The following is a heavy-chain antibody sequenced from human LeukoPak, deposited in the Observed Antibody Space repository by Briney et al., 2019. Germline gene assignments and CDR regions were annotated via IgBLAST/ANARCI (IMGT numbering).Heavy chain of an antibody. CDR3: AKDESSSWFNWFDP. J-gene: IGHJ5*02. V-gene: IGHV3-7*01. CDR1: GFTFSSYW. CDR2: IKQDGSEK. D-gene: IGHD6-13*01. Sequence: GGSLRLSCAASGFTFSSYWMSWVRQAPGKGLEWVANIKQDGSEKYYVDSVKGRFTISRDNAKNSLYLQMNSLRAEDTAVYYCAKDESSSWFNWFDPWGQGTLVTVSS.